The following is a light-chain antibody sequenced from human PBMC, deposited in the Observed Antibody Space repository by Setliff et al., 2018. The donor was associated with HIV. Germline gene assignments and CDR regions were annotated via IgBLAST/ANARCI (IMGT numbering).Light chain of an antibody. CDR2: DVS. J-gene: IGLJ1*01. V-gene: IGLV2-11*01. CDR3: CSYGGSYSYI. Sequence: QSALTQPRSVSGSPGQSVTFSCTGSSSDVGAYNYVSWYQQRPGMAPKLVIYDVSKRPSGVPDRFSGSKSGDTASLTISGLRSEDEADYYCCSYGGSYSYIFGTGTKVTVL. CDR1: SSDVGAYNY.